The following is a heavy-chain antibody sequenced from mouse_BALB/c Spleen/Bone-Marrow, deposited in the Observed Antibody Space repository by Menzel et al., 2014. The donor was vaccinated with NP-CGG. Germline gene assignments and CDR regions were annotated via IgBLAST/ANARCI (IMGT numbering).Heavy chain of an antibody. CDR1: GYAFTNYW. CDR3: ARELGRGFAY. D-gene: IGHD4-1*01. V-gene: IGHV1-54*01. J-gene: IGHJ3*01. CDR2: INPGSDGI. Sequence: QVQLQQSGVELVRPGTSVKVSCKASGYAFTNYWIEWVKQRPGQGLEWIGVINPGSDGINYNEKFKGKATLTADKSSNTAYMQLSSLTSDDSAVYFCARELGRGFAYWGQGTLVTVSA.